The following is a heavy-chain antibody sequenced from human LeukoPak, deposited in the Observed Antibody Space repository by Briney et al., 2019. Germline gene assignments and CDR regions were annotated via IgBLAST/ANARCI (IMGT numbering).Heavy chain of an antibody. J-gene: IGHJ3*02. CDR1: GFTFSSYG. Sequence: PGGSLRLSCAASGFTFSSYGMHWVRQAPGKGLEGVAFIRYDGSNKYYADSVKGRFTISRDNSKNTLYLQMNRLRAEDTAVYYCASSTGDKYSSSWGAFDIWGQGTMVTVSS. CDR2: IRYDGSNK. CDR3: ASSTGDKYSSSWGAFDI. D-gene: IGHD6-6*01. V-gene: IGHV3-30*02.